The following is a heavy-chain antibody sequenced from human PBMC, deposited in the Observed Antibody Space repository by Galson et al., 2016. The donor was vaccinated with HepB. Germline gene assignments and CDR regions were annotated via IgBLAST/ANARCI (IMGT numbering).Heavy chain of an antibody. J-gene: IGHJ4*02. V-gene: IGHV3-30*03. CDR2: ISYDGSNQ. CDR1: GFTVNTYG. CDR3: ARDTAMVTSDS. Sequence: SLRLSCAASGFTVNTYGMHWVRQAPGKGLEWVAVISYDGSNQLYGDSVKGRFIFSRDNSKNTVYLQMNSLRAEDTAVYFCARDTAMVTSDSWGQGTLVTVSS. D-gene: IGHD5-18*01.